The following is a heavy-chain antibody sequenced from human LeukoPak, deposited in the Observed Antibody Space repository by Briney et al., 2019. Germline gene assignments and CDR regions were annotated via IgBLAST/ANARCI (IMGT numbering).Heavy chain of an antibody. V-gene: IGHV3-21*01. D-gene: IGHD6-13*01. J-gene: IGHJ3*02. Sequence: GGSLRLSCAASGFTFSSYSMNWVRQAPGKGLEWVSSISSSSSYIYYADSVKGRFTISRDNAKNSLYLQMNSLRAEDTAVYYCARPSYSSPGAFDIWGQGTMVTVSS. CDR1: GFTFSSYS. CDR3: ARPSYSSPGAFDI. CDR2: ISSSSSYI.